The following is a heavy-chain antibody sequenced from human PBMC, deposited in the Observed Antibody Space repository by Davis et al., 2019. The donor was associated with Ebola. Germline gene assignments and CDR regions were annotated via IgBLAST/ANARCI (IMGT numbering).Heavy chain of an antibody. J-gene: IGHJ4*02. Sequence: PGGSLRLSCAASGFTFDDYAMHWVRHAPGKGLEWVSGISWNSGSIGYADSVKGRFTISRDNAKNSLYLQMNSLRAEDTALYYCAKEGAWYGYYFDYWGQGTLVTVSS. CDR1: GFTFDDYA. CDR3: AKEGAWYGYYFDY. CDR2: ISWNSGSI. V-gene: IGHV3-9*01. D-gene: IGHD6-19*01.